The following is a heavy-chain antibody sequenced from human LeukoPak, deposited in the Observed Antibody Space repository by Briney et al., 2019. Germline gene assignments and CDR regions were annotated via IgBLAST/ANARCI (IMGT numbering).Heavy chain of an antibody. CDR3: AKSLLGRAAAGLGFDY. CDR2: IRYDGSNK. J-gene: IGHJ4*02. D-gene: IGHD6-13*01. V-gene: IGHV3-30*02. CDR1: GFTFSSYE. Sequence: GGSLRLSCAASGFTFSSYEMNWVRQAPGKGLEWVAFIRYDGSNKYYADSVKGRFTISRDNSKNTLYLQMNNLRPEDTAVYYCAKSLLGRAAAGLGFDYWGQGTLVTVSS.